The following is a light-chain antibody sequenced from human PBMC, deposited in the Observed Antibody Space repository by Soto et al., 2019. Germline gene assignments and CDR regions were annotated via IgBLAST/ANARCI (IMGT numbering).Light chain of an antibody. Sequence: QSVLTQPASVTGSPGQSITISCSGTNSDVGGYNYVSWYQQHPGKAPKLMIYEVTHRPSGVSSRFSGSKSGNTASLTISGLQAEDEADYYCSSYTISTARLFGGGTKLTVL. CDR2: EVT. CDR3: SSYTISTARL. V-gene: IGLV2-14*01. CDR1: NSDVGGYNY. J-gene: IGLJ3*02.